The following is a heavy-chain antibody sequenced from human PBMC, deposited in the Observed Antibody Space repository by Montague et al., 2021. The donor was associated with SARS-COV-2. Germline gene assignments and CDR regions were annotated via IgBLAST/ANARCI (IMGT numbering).Heavy chain of an antibody. Sequence: QSGAEVKKPGESLTISCNASGYILTKYWIGWVRQMPGKGLEWMGTIYPGDSDTRYSPSFQGQVTMSVDKSISTAYLQWSRLKVSDTAIYFCARVRPHGGSLTLGGFDPWGQGTLVSVAS. D-gene: IGHD3-16*01. V-gene: IGHV5-51*03. J-gene: IGHJ5*02. CDR3: ARVRPHGGSLTLGGFDP. CDR1: GYILTKYW. CDR2: IYPGDSDT.